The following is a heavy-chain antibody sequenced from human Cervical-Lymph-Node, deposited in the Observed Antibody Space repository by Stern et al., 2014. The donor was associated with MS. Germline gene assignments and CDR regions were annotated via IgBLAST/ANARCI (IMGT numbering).Heavy chain of an antibody. CDR2: ISSGGTKI. V-gene: IGHV3-23*04. J-gene: IGHJ3*02. CDR3: AKDLYSYAHRPDAFHI. CDR1: GFNFRSYG. D-gene: IGHD3-16*01. Sequence: EVQLVESGGGLVQPGGSLRLSCAASGFNFRSYGMSWVRQAPGKGLEWGSSISSGGTKIYNADSVKCRFTISEDSSKNILYLQMDSLRAEDTAIYYCAKDLYSYAHRPDAFHIWGPGTVVTVSS.